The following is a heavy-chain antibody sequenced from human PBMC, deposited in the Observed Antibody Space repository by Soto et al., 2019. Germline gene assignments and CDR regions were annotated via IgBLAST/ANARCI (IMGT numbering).Heavy chain of an antibody. CDR1: GFTFDISA. D-gene: IGHD2-15*01. J-gene: IGHJ5*02. Sequence: GGSLRLSCAASGFTFDISAMNWVRQAPGKGLEWVSTLTAGGYSTYYADSVKGRFTISRDHSKNTLYLQMNNLRVEDTAVYHCAKSGGYCSGGSCYPHWFVIWGQGTLVTVSS. CDR2: LTAGGYST. CDR3: AKSGGYCSGGSCYPHWFVI. V-gene: IGHV3-23*01.